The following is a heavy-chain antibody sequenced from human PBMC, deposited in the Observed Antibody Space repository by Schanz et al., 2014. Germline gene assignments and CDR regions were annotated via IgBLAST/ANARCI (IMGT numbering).Heavy chain of an antibody. CDR3: ARENLNWEAFDI. Sequence: EVQLVESGGDLVQPGGSLRLSCEASGFNVGNNYMSWVRQPPGEGLEWVANIKQDGSEKYYVDSVKGRFTISRDNAKNSLYLEMTSLRGEDTAVYYCARENLNWEAFDIWGQGTVVTVSS. J-gene: IGHJ3*02. D-gene: IGHD7-27*01. CDR1: GFNVGNNY. CDR2: IKQDGSEK. V-gene: IGHV3-7*03.